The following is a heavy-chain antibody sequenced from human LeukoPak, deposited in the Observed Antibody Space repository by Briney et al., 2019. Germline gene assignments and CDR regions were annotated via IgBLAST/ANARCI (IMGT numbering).Heavy chain of an antibody. V-gene: IGHV3-30*04. Sequence: GGSLRLSCAASGFTFSSYAMHWVRQAPGKGLEWVAVISYDGSNKYYADSVKGRFIISRDNSRNTLYLQMNSLRAEDTAVYYCARDYVRGVFDYWGQGTLVTVSS. CDR2: ISYDGSNK. J-gene: IGHJ4*02. D-gene: IGHD3-10*02. CDR3: ARDYVRGVFDY. CDR1: GFTFSSYA.